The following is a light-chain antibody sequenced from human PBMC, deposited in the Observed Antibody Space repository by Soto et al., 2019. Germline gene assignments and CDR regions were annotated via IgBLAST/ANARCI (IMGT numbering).Light chain of an antibody. CDR1: QSVRSNF. Sequence: EIVLTQSPGTLSLSPGERATLSCRASQSVRSNFLAWYQQKPGQAPRLLIYGASNRATGIPDRFSGSGSGTDFTLTITRLEAEDFAMYYCQQFSSYPLTFGGGTKVDIK. V-gene: IGKV3-20*01. CDR2: GAS. CDR3: QQFSSYPLT. J-gene: IGKJ4*01.